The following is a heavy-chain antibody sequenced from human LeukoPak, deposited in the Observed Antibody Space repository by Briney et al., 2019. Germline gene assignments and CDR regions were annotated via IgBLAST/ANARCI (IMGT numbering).Heavy chain of an antibody. V-gene: IGHV3-21*01. J-gene: IGHJ4*02. Sequence: GGSLRLSCAASGFTFSSYSMNWVRQAPGKGLEWVSSISSSSSYIYYADSVKGRFTISRDNAKNSLYLQMNSLRAEDTAVYYCASFDPYGDHYFDYWGQGTLVTVSS. CDR1: GFTFSSYS. D-gene: IGHD4-17*01. CDR3: ASFDPYGDHYFDY. CDR2: ISSSSSYI.